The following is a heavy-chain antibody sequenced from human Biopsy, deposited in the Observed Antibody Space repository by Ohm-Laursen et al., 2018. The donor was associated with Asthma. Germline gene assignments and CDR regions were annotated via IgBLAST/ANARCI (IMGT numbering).Heavy chain of an antibody. CDR1: GFSFSDYY. J-gene: IGHJ6*02. Sequence: LSLTCAVSGFSFSDYYMTWMRQAPGEGLEWVSSISSSGSTTYPAGSVKGRFTISRDNAQRSLFLQMGSLRAEDTAIYYCARVFESSEWGPFYHFGLDVWGQGTTVAVSS. CDR2: ISSSGSTT. D-gene: IGHD6-25*01. V-gene: IGHV3-11*01. CDR3: ARVFESSEWGPFYHFGLDV.